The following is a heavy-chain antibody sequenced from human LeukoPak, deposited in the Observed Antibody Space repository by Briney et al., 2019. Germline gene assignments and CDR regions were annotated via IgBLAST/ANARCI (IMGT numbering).Heavy chain of an antibody. J-gene: IGHJ6*02. CDR3: AKALATRHMDV. Sequence: GGSLRLSCAASGFTFRSYDMNWVRQAPGKGLGWVSYISSSGTTIYYADSVKGRFTISRDNAKNSLYLQMSSLRAEDTAVYYCAKALATRHMDVWGQGTTVTVSS. V-gene: IGHV3-48*03. CDR2: ISSSGTTI. CDR1: GFTFRSYD.